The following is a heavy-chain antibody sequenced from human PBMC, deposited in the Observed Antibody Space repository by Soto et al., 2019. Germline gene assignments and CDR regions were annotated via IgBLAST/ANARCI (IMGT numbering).Heavy chain of an antibody. Sequence: GASVKVSCKASGYTFTSYGISWVRQAPGQGLEWMGWINANNGSTNYAQKFQGRVTMTRDTSISTAYMELSRLRSDDTAVYYCARDYYDFWSGYSPRYGMDVWGQGTTVTVSS. CDR3: ARDYYDFWSGYSPRYGMDV. J-gene: IGHJ6*02. CDR1: GYTFTSYG. D-gene: IGHD3-3*01. V-gene: IGHV1-18*01. CDR2: INANNGST.